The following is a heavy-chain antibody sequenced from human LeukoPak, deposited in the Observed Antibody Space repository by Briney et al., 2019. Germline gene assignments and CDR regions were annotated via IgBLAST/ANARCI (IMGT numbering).Heavy chain of an antibody. V-gene: IGHV4-61*01. CDR2: IYNGVNT. CDR1: GASVSSASY. J-gene: IGHJ4*02. CDR3: ARAYGPNSPLY. D-gene: IGHD4-23*01. Sequence: SETLSLTCTVSGASVSSASYWTWIRQPPGKGVEWIAHIYNGVNTNYNPSLKSRVTLSVDTSKNQFSLRLRSVTAADTAVYYCARAYGPNSPLYCGQGTLVTVSS.